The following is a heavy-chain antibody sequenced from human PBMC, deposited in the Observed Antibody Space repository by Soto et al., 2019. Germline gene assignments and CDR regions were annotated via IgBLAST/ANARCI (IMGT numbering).Heavy chain of an antibody. CDR1: GGSFSGYY. V-gene: IGHV4-34*01. CDR2: INHSGST. J-gene: IGHJ4*02. Sequence: SETVSLTCAVYGGSFSGYYWSWIRQPPGKGLEWIGEINHSGSTNYNPSLKSRVTISVDTSKNQFYLKLSSVTAADTAVYYCARGVYGLDYWGQGTVVTVCS. CDR3: ARGVYGLDY. D-gene: IGHD3-10*01.